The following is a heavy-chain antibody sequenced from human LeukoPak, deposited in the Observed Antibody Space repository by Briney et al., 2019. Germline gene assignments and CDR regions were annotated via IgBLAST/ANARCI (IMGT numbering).Heavy chain of an antibody. D-gene: IGHD2-2*01. J-gene: IGHJ5*02. Sequence: KPSETLSLTCTVSGGSISSYYWSWIRQPPGKGLEWIGYIYTSGSTNYNPSLKSRVTISVDTSKKQFSLKLSSVTAADTAVCYCARHDWDQLPHNWFDPWGQGTLVTVSS. V-gene: IGHV4-4*09. CDR1: GGSISSYY. CDR3: ARHDWDQLPHNWFDP. CDR2: IYTSGST.